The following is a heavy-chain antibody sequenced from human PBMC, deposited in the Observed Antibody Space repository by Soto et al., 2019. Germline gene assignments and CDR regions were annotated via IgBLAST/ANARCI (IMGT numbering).Heavy chain of an antibody. V-gene: IGHV4-31*03. D-gene: IGHD3-10*01. CDR2: IYYSGST. CDR3: ARSPSVSVGYYFDY. J-gene: IGHJ4*02. CDR1: GGSISSGGYY. Sequence: PSETLSLTCTVSGGSISSGGYYWSWIRQHPGKGLEWIGYIYYSGSTYYNPSLKSRVTISVDTSKNQFSLKLSSVTAADTAVYYCARSPSVSVGYYFDYWGQGTLVIVS.